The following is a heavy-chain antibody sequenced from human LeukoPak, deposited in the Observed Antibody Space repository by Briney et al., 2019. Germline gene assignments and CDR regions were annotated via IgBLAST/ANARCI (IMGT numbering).Heavy chain of an antibody. D-gene: IGHD6-13*01. Sequence: GGSLRLSCAASGFTFSSYSMNWLRQAPGQGLEWLSYISSSGTTIYYADSVKGRFTISRDNAKNSLYLQMSSLRAEDTALYYCAKAAGIADYYFDYWGQGTLVTVSS. CDR3: AKAAGIADYYFDY. CDR2: ISSSGTTI. V-gene: IGHV3-48*01. J-gene: IGHJ4*02. CDR1: GFTFSSYS.